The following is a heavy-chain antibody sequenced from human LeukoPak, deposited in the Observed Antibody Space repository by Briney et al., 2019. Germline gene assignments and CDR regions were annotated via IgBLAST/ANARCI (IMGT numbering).Heavy chain of an antibody. CDR2: IYYSGST. J-gene: IGHJ4*02. CDR3: ARDNNILTGFDY. V-gene: IGHV4-39*07. D-gene: IGHD3-9*01. Sequence: SETLSLTCTVSGGSISSSSYYWGWIRQPPGKGLEWIGSIYYSGSTYYNPSLKSRVTISVDTSKNQFSLKLSSVTAADTAVYYCARDNNILTGFDYWGQGTLVTVSS. CDR1: GGSISSSSYY.